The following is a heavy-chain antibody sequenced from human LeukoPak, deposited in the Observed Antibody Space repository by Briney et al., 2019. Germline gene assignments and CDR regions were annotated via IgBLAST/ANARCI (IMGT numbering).Heavy chain of an antibody. D-gene: IGHD2-15*01. CDR2: IKSKTDGATT. Sequence: GGSLRLSCAASGFTFSNAWMSWVRQAPGKGLEWVGHIKSKTDGATTEYAAPVKGRFTISRDESKSTLYLQMNSLKTEDTAVYFCTTGEWWWKLDYWGQGTLVTVSS. J-gene: IGHJ4*02. V-gene: IGHV3-15*01. CDR3: TTGEWWWKLDY. CDR1: GFTFSNAW.